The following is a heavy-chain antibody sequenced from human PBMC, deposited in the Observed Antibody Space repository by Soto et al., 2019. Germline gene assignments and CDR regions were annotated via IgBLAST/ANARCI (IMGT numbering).Heavy chain of an antibody. D-gene: IGHD2-15*01. CDR2: IDPSDSYT. J-gene: IGHJ6*02. Sequence: GESLKISCKGSGYSFTSYWISWVRQMPGKGLEWMGRIDPSDSYTNYSPSFQGHVTISADKSISTAYLQWSSLKASDTAMYYCARLRAIGGYYYCGMDVWGQGTTVTVSS. CDR3: ARLRAIGGYYYCGMDV. CDR1: GYSFTSYW. V-gene: IGHV5-10-1*01.